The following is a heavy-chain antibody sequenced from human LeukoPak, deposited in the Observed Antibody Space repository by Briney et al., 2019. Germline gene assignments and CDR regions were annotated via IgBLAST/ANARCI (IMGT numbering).Heavy chain of an antibody. CDR2: IYYSGST. CDR3: ARHCLAGDFWSGFWTGNWFDP. J-gene: IGHJ5*02. CDR1: GGSISSSSYY. Sequence: SETLSLTCTVSGGSISSSSYYWGWIRQPPGKGLEWIGSIYYSGSTYYNPSLKSRVTISVDTSKNQFSLKLSSVTAADTAVYYRARHCLAGDFWSGFWTGNWFDPWGQGTLVTVSS. D-gene: IGHD3-3*01. V-gene: IGHV4-39*01.